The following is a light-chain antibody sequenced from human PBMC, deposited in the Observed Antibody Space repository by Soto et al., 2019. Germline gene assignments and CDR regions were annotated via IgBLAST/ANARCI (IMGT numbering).Light chain of an antibody. J-gene: IGKJ4*01. Sequence: EVVMTQSPATLSVPPGERATLSCRASQSVTSRLAWYQQKPGQAPRLLIYGASARATGIPARFSGSGSGTEFTLTINSLQSEDFAVYYCQQYNNWPLTFGGGTKVDIK. V-gene: IGKV3-15*01. CDR2: GAS. CDR1: QSVTSR. CDR3: QQYNNWPLT.